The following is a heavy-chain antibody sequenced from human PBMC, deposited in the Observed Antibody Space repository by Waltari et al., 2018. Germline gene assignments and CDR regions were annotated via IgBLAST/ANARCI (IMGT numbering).Heavy chain of an antibody. Sequence: QVKLVEPGGGVVQPGMSLRLACAPSGLSHSRFGMHWVRQAPGKGLEWVALASFDGSTTYYADSVRGRFTISRDNSKNTLYLDINTLRVDDTAIYYCAKDAFGNTYLDHWGQGTLVTVSS. CDR3: AKDAFGNTYLDH. J-gene: IGHJ5*02. D-gene: IGHD3-10*01. CDR2: ASFDGSTT. CDR1: GLSHSRFG. V-gene: IGHV3-30*18.